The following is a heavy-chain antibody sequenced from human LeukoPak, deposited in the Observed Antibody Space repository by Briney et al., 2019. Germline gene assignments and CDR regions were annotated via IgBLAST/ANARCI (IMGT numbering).Heavy chain of an antibody. J-gene: IGHJ4*02. D-gene: IGHD3-16*02. CDR1: GFAFSSSW. V-gene: IGHV3-74*01. CDR2: MYSDGTTT. CDR3: TLAGNYRFDY. Sequence: PGGSLRLSCAGSGFAFSSSWMHWVRQTPGKGLVWVSRMYSDGTTTDYADSVKGRFTISRDNARNTLYLQLNSLTVEDTAVYYCTLAGNYRFDYWGQGTLVTVSP.